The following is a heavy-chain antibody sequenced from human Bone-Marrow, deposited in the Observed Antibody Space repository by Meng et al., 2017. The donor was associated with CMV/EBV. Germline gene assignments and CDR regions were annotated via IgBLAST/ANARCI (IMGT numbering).Heavy chain of an antibody. D-gene: IGHD1-26*01. J-gene: IGHJ3*02. CDR3: ARQRAEIVGGYGAFDI. Sequence: ASVKVSCKASGYTFTSHYFHWVRQAPGQGLEWMGIINPSGGSTSYAQKFQGRVTMTRDTSTSTVYMELSSLRSEDTAVYYCARQRAEIVGGYGAFDIWGQGTMVTVSS. CDR2: INPSGGST. CDR1: GYTFTSHY. V-gene: IGHV1-46*01.